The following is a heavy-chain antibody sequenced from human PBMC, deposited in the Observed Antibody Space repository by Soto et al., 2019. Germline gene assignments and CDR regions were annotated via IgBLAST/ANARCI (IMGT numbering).Heavy chain of an antibody. CDR2: ISAYNGNT. V-gene: IGHV1-18*01. J-gene: IGHJ6*02. CDR1: GYTFTSYG. D-gene: IGHD2-15*01. Sequence: QVQLVQSGAEVKKPGASVKVSCKASGYTFTSYGISWVRQAPGQGLEWMGWISAYNGNTNYAQKLQGRVTMTTDTSTSTAYMELRSLISDDTAVYYCARDGCCSGGSCYHDYYGMDVWGQRTTVTVSS. CDR3: ARDGCCSGGSCYHDYYGMDV.